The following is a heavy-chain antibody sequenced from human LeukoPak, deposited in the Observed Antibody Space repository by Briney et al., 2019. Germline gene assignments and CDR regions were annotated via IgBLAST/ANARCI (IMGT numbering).Heavy chain of an antibody. V-gene: IGHV1-69*06. CDR2: IIPIFGTA. CDR3: ATITVTLEPYYYYYYYMDV. Sequence: ASVKVSCKASGGTFSSYAISWVRQAPGQGLEWMGGIIPIFGTANYAQKFQGRVTITADKSTSTAYMELSSLRSEDTAVYYCATITVTLEPYYYYYYYMDVWGKGTTVTVSS. D-gene: IGHD4-11*01. CDR1: GGTFSSYA. J-gene: IGHJ6*03.